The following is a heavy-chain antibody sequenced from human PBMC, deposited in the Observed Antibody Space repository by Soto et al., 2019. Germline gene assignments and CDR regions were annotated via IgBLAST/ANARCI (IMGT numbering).Heavy chain of an antibody. Sequence: ASVKVSCKASGYTFTSYGISWVRQAPGQGLEWMGWISAYNGNTNYAQKLQGRVTMTTDTSTSTAYMELRSLRSDDTAVYYCASSVYTGYDNGAAFDIWGQGTMVTVSS. CDR3: ASSVYTGYDNGAAFDI. CDR1: GYTFTSYG. J-gene: IGHJ3*02. D-gene: IGHD5-12*01. V-gene: IGHV1-18*01. CDR2: ISAYNGNT.